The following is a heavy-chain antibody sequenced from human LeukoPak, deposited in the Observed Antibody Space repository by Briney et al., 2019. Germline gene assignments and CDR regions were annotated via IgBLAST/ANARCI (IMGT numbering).Heavy chain of an antibody. D-gene: IGHD4-23*01. CDR2: IYYSGST. V-gene: IGHV4-59*01. J-gene: IGHJ3*02. Sequence: SETLSLTCTVSGGSISSYYWSWIRQPPGKGLEWIGYIYYSGSTNYNPSLKSRVTISVDTSKNQFSLKLSSVTAADTAVYYCARGGGKAVRWSHDAFDIWGQGTMVTVSS. CDR3: ARGGGKAVRWSHDAFDI. CDR1: GGSISSYY.